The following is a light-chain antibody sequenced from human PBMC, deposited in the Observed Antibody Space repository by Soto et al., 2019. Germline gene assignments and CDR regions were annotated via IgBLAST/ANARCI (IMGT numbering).Light chain of an antibody. CDR3: ISYTTISTYV. Sequence: QSVLTQPASVSGSPGQSIAISCTGNSSDVGSYNYVSWYQHHPGKAPKVMIYDVSSRPSGVSNRFSGSKSGNTASLTISGLQAEDEADYYCISYTTISTYVFGTGTRSPS. CDR1: SSDVGSYNY. V-gene: IGLV2-14*03. J-gene: IGLJ1*01. CDR2: DVS.